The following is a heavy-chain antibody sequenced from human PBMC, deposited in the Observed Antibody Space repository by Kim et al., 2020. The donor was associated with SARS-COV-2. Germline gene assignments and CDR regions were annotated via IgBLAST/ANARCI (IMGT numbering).Heavy chain of an antibody. V-gene: IGHV3-33*06. CDR1: GFTFSSYG. CDR3: AKGARYCSGGSCYPLYYYYYGMDG. J-gene: IGHJ6*02. D-gene: IGHD2-15*01. Sequence: GGSLRLSCAASGFTFSSYGMHWVRQAPGKGLEWVAVIWYDGSNKYYADSVKGRFTISRDNSKNTLYLQMNSLRAEDTAVYYCAKGARYCSGGSCYPLYYYYYGMDGWGQGTTVTVSS. CDR2: IWYDGSNK.